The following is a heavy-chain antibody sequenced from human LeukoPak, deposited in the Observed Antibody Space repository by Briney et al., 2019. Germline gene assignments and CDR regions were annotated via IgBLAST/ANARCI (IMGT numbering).Heavy chain of an antibody. V-gene: IGHV3-11*06. J-gene: IGHJ4*02. D-gene: IGHD3-10*01. CDR2: ISTTSAYT. CDR3: ARGPRGLQALEN. Sequence: GGSLRLSCAASGFTFSDFYMTWIRQAPGKGLEWVSHISTTSAYTNYADSVKGRFIISRDNAKNSLYLQMNSLRAEGTAVYYCARGPRGLQALENWGQGTLVTVSS. CDR1: GFTFSDFY.